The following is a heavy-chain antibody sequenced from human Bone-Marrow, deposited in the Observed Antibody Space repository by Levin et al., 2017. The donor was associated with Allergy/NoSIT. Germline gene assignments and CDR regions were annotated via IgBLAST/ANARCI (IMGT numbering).Heavy chain of an antibody. J-gene: IGHJ4*02. CDR3: AGLDARCGGDCFLFDY. CDR2: IKQDGSEK. CDR1: GFIFSSSW. D-gene: IGHD2-21*02. Sequence: PGGSLRLSCAASGFIFSSSWMTWVRQAPGKGQEWVANIKQDGSEKYYVDSVKGRFTISRDNAKNSLYLQMNSLGVEDTAVYFWAGLDARCGGDCFLFDYWGQGTLVTVSS. V-gene: IGHV3-7*01.